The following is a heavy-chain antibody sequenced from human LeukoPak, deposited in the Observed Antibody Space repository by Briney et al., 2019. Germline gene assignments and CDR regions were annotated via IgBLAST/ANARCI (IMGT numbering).Heavy chain of an antibody. CDR3: AKGRTPDY. CDR2: LSGSGGRT. D-gene: IGHD2-15*01. CDR1: GFTFSNAW. Sequence: PGGSLRLSCAASGFTFSNAWMTWVRQAPGKGLEWVSPLSGSGGRTFYADSVKGRFTISRDNSNNTLYLQMNSPGAEYTAVYYCAKGRTPDYWGQGTLVTVSS. J-gene: IGHJ4*02. V-gene: IGHV3-23*01.